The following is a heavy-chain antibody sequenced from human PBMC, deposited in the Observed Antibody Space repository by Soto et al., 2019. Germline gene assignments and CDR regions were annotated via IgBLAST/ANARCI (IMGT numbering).Heavy chain of an antibody. CDR1: GGSISSYY. D-gene: IGHD3-22*01. Sequence: SETLSLTCTVSGGSISSYYWSWIRQPPGKGLEWIGYIYYSGSTNYNPSLKSRVTISVDTSKNQFSLKLSSVTAADTAVYYCARDNYYDSSGYYYVGPLFDYWGQGTLVTVSS. CDR2: IYYSGST. CDR3: ARDNYYDSSGYYYVGPLFDY. V-gene: IGHV4-59*01. J-gene: IGHJ4*02.